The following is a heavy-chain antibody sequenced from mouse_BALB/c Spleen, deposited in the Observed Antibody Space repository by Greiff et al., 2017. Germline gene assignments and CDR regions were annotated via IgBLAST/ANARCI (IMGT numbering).Heavy chain of an antibody. CDR3: ARLGITTVVPY. Sequence: VQLKQSGPELVKPGASVKMSCKASGYTFTSYVMHWVKQKPGQGLEWIGYINPYNDGTKYNEKFKGKATLTSDKSSSTAYMALSSLTSEDSAVYYCARLGITTVVPYWGQGTTLTVSS. CDR2: INPYNDGT. J-gene: IGHJ2*01. V-gene: IGHV1-14*01. CDR1: GYTFTSYV. D-gene: IGHD1-1*01.